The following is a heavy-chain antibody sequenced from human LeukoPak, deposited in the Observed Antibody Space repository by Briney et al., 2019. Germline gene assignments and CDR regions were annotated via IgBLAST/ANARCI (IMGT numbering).Heavy chain of an antibody. D-gene: IGHD3-22*01. CDR2: IRGSGDAI. CDR1: GFRFSDYY. J-gene: IGHJ4*02. CDR3: ASLYDSTGFCFDY. V-gene: IGHV3-11*01. Sequence: GGSLRLSCVVSGFRFSDYYMSWIRPTPGKGLEFISYIRGSGDAIYYTDSVKGRFTISRDNAKNSLYLQLDSLSAEDTAVYYCASLYDSTGFCFDYWGQGALVTVSS.